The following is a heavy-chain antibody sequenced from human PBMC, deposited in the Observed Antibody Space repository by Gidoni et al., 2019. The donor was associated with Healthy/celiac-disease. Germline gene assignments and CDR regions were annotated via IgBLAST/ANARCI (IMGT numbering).Heavy chain of an antibody. CDR2: ISGSGGST. Sequence: EVQLLESGGGWVQPGGSLRLSCAASGFTFSSYAMSWVRQAPGKGLEWVSAISGSGGSTYYADSVKGRFTISRDNSKNTLYLQMNSLRAEDTAVYYCAKGRCSGGSCYSSYFDYWGQGTLVTVSS. D-gene: IGHD2-15*01. V-gene: IGHV3-23*01. CDR1: GFTFSSYA. J-gene: IGHJ4*02. CDR3: AKGRCSGGSCYSSYFDY.